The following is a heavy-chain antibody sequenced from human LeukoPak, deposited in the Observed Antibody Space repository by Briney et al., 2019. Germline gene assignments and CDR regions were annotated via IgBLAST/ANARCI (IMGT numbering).Heavy chain of an antibody. J-gene: IGHJ4*02. Sequence: GGSLRLSCAASGIVFSNTAMNWARQSPGGGLEWVSAISGGGERTFYADSVKGRFTISRDNSKNMVYLQMNSLRADDTAIYYCAKAPKGSGYRPSVYWGQGTLVTVSS. D-gene: IGHD3-3*01. V-gene: IGHV3-23*01. CDR1: GIVFSNTA. CDR3: AKAPKGSGYRPSVY. CDR2: ISGGGERT.